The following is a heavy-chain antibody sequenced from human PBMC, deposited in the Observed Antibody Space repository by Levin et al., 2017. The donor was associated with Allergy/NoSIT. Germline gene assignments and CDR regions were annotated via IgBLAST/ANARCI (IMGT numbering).Heavy chain of an antibody. D-gene: IGHD2-15*01. Sequence: ASETLSLTCAVSGGSISSSNWWSWVRQPPGKGLEWIGEIYHSGSTNYNPSLKSRVTISVDKSKNQFSLKLSSVTAADTAVYYCAREEGVDCSGGSCWIWDYWGQGTLVTVSS. CDR1: GGSISSSNW. V-gene: IGHV4-4*02. J-gene: IGHJ4*02. CDR2: IYHSGST. CDR3: AREEGVDCSGGSCWIWDY.